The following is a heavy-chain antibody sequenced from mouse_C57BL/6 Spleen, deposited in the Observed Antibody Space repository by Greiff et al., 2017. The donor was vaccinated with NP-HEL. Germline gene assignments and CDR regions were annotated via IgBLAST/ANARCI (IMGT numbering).Heavy chain of an antibody. CDR3: ARCYDGL. Sequence: QVQLQQSGPELVKPGASVKISCKASGYAFSSSWMNWVKQRPGQGLEWIGRIYPGDGDTNYNGKFKGKATLTADKSSSTAYMQLSSLTSEDSAVYCCARCYDGLWGKGATLTVSS. V-gene: IGHV1-82*01. D-gene: IGHD2-12*01. CDR2: IYPGDGDT. CDR1: GYAFSSSW. J-gene: IGHJ2*01.